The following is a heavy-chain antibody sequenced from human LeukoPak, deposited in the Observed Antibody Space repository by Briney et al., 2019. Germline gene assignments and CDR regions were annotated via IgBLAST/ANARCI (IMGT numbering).Heavy chain of an antibody. V-gene: IGHV3-30*18. CDR3: AKYLEPTAVLMDV. D-gene: IGHD1-1*01. J-gene: IGHJ6*02. Sequence: GGSLRLSCAASGFTFSNSAMNWVRQAPGKGLEWVALISYEGSIKYYADSVKGRFTISRDNSKSTLYLQMNSLRAEDTAVYHCAKYLEPTAVLMDVWGQGTTVTVSS. CDR1: GFTFSNSA. CDR2: ISYEGSIK.